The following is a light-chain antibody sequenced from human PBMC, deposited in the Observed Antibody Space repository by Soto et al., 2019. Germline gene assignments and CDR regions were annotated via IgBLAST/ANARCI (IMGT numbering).Light chain of an antibody. J-gene: IGKJ1*01. CDR2: GAS. CDR3: QQYNDWPPWT. CDR1: QSVSNN. Sequence: EILMTQSPATLSVSPGDRVTLSCRASQSVSNNLAWYQQRPGQAPRLLIYGASTRATGIPARFSGSGSGTEFTLTISSLQSEDFAVYYCQQYNDWPPWTFGQWTKVEIK. V-gene: IGKV3-15*01.